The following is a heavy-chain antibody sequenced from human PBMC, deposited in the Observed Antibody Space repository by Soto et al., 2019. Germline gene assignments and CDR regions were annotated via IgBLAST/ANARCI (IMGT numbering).Heavy chain of an antibody. J-gene: IGHJ4*02. Sequence: SETLSLTCTVSGGSISSTSDYWGWIRQPPGKGLEWIGSIYYSGTTSYNPSLKSRLTISVDTSKNQFSLKLSSVTAADTSVYYCARSGYDSDFDFWGQGTLVT. CDR1: GGSISSTSDY. V-gene: IGHV4-39*01. CDR2: IYYSGTT. D-gene: IGHD6-19*01. CDR3: ARSGYDSDFDF.